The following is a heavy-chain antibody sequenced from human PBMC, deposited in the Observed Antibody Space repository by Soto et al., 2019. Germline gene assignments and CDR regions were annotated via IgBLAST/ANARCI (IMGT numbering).Heavy chain of an antibody. J-gene: IGHJ6*02. Sequence: EVQLVESGGDLVQPGGSLRLSCAASGFTFNTFWMSWLRQSPGKGLEWVANIKHDGSETYYVDSVKGRFTISRDNAKNSLFLQMNTLRTEDTPVYYCAKDEQDILFGLDVWGQGTTVTVSS. V-gene: IGHV3-7*03. CDR2: IKHDGSET. CDR1: GFTFNTFW. D-gene: IGHD6-13*01. CDR3: AKDEQDILFGLDV.